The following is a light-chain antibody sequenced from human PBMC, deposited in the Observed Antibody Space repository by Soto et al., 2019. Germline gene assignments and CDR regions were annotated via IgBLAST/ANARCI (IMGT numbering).Light chain of an antibody. V-gene: IGLV1-44*01. CDR3: AAWDDSLNAVV. CDR2: TNH. CDR1: ASNLGGNP. J-gene: IGLJ2*01. Sequence: QSVLTQPPSVPGTPGQTVSISCSGSASNLGGNPVNWYQHLPGAAPKLLIYTNHQRPSGVPDRFSGSKSGTSASLAISGLRSEDEADFYCAAWDDSLNAVVFGGGTKLTVL.